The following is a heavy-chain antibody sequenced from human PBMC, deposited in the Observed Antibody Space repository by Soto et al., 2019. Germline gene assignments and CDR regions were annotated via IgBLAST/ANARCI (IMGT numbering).Heavy chain of an antibody. D-gene: IGHD5-12*01. Sequence: QVQLVQSGAEVKKPGSSVKVSCKASGGTFSSYAISWVRQAPGQGLEWMGGIIPIFGTANYAQKFQGRVTITADESPRTAYMELSSLRSEDTAVYYCARDRGDGYNTGLFDPWGQGTLVTVSS. J-gene: IGHJ5*02. CDR3: ARDRGDGYNTGLFDP. CDR1: GGTFSSYA. CDR2: IIPIFGTA. V-gene: IGHV1-69*12.